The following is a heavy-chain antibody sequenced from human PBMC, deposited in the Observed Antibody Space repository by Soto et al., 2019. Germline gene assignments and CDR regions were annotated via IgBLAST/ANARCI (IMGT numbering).Heavy chain of an antibody. Sequence: GGSLRLSCAASGFTFSSYGMHWVRQAPGKGLEWVAVIWYDGSNKYYADSVKGRFTISRDNSKNTLYLQMNSLRAEDTAVYYCAIGHAPLGAFDIWGQGTMVTVSS. CDR1: GFTFSSYG. CDR3: AIGHAPLGAFDI. CDR2: IWYDGSNK. J-gene: IGHJ3*02. V-gene: IGHV3-33*01. D-gene: IGHD2-2*01.